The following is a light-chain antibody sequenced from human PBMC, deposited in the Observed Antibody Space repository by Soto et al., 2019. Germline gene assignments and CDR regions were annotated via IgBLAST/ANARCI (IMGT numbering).Light chain of an antibody. CDR2: DAA. CDR1: QSVSSY. CDR3: QQRSNWPPRYT. V-gene: IGKV3-11*01. Sequence: EIVLTQSPATLSLSPGERATLSCRASQSVSSYLAWYHQKPGQAPRLLIYDAATRTTGIPARFSGSGSGTGFTLTISSLEPEDFAVYYCQQRSNWPPRYTFGQGTKLEIK. J-gene: IGKJ2*01.